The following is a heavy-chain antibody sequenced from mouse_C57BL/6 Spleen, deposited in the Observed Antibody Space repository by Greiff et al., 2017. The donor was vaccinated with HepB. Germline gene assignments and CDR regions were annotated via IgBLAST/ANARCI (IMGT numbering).Heavy chain of an antibody. J-gene: IGHJ4*01. D-gene: IGHD2-5*01. V-gene: IGHV1-50*01. CDR1: GYTFTSYW. CDR2: IDPSDSYT. Sequence: QVQLQQPGAELVKPGASVKLSCKASGYTFTSYWMQWVKQRPGQGLEWIGEIDPSDSYTNYNQKFKGKATLTVDTSSSTAYMQISSLTSEDSAVYDCERSEGYYSNYDYAMDYWGQGTAVTVSS. CDR3: ERSEGYYSNYDYAMDY.